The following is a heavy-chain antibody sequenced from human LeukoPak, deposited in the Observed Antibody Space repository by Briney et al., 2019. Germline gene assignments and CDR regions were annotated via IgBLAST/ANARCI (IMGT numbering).Heavy chain of an antibody. V-gene: IGHV4-38-2*01. D-gene: IGHD1-14*01. CDR3: AKFKPRTGFDY. Sequence: SETLSLTCAVSGYSISSGYYWGWIRQPPGKGLEWIGSIYHSGSTYYNPSLKSRVTISIDTSKNQFSLDLTSVTAADTGLFYCAKFKPRTGFDYWGQGILVIVSS. J-gene: IGHJ4*02. CDR2: IYHSGST. CDR1: GYSISSGYY.